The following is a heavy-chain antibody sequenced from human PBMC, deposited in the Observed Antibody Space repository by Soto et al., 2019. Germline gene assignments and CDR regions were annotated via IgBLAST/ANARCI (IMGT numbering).Heavy chain of an antibody. V-gene: IGHV1-3*01. Sequence: QVQLVQPGAEVKKPGASVKVSCKASGYTFTSYAMHWVRQAPGQRLEWMGWINGGNGNTKYSQKFQGRVTITRDTSASTAYMELSSLRSEDTAVYYCARAGLEWYGYMDVWGKGTTVTVSS. D-gene: IGHD3-3*01. CDR3: ARAGLEWYGYMDV. CDR1: GYTFTSYA. J-gene: IGHJ6*03. CDR2: INGGNGNT.